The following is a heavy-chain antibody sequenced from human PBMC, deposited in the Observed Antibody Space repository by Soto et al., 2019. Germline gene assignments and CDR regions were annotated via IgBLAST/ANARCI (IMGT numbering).Heavy chain of an antibody. J-gene: IGHJ4*02. CDR1: GGSISSGGYS. V-gene: IGHV4-30-2*01. CDR2: IYHSGIT. CDR3: ARHLHYYDSSGYYDS. Sequence: PSETLSLTCAVSGGSISSGGYSWSWIRQPPGKGLEWIGYIYHSGITYYNPSLKSRVTISVDRSKNQFSLKLSSVTAADTAVYYCARHLHYYDSSGYYDSWGQGTLVTVSS. D-gene: IGHD3-22*01.